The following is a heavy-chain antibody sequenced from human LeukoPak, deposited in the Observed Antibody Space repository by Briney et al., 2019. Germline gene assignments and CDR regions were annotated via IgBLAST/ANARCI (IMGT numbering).Heavy chain of an antibody. J-gene: IGHJ4*02. CDR1: GGTFSSYD. CDR2: IMPMFGKT. V-gene: IGHV1-69*06. Sequence: EASVKVSCKASGGTFSSYDISWVRRAPGQGLEWMGGIMPMFGKTNYAQKFQGRVTTTADKATSTAYMELSSLRSEDTAVYYCAGGRTDIVVVPATLRNYYFDYWGQGTLVTVSS. D-gene: IGHD2-2*01. CDR3: AGGRTDIVVVPATLRNYYFDY.